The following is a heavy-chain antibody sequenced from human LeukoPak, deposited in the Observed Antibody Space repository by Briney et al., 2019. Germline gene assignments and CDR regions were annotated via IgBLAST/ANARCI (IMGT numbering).Heavy chain of an antibody. J-gene: IGHJ4*02. CDR1: GYTFTGYY. D-gene: IGHD2-21*01. CDR2: INPNSGGT. Sequence: ASVKVSCKASGYTFTGYYIHWVRQAPGQGLEWMGWINPNSGGTNYAQKFQGRATMTRDTSVSTVSMELSRLRSDDSAVYYCARGAVVIDDYWGQGTLVTVSS. CDR3: ARGAVVIDDY. V-gene: IGHV1-2*02.